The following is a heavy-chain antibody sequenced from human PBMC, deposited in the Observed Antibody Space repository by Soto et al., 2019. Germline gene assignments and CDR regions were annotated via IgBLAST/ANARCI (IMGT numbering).Heavy chain of an antibody. D-gene: IGHD4-17*01. CDR3: ARSDYGDYVDDY. J-gene: IGHJ4*02. V-gene: IGHV1-18*01. Sequence: ASVKVSCKASGYTFTSYGISWVRQAPGQGLEWMGWISAYNGNTNYAQKLQGRVTMTTDTSTSTAYMELRSLRFDDTAVYYCARSDYGDYVDDYWGQGTLVTVSS. CDR2: ISAYNGNT. CDR1: GYTFTSYG.